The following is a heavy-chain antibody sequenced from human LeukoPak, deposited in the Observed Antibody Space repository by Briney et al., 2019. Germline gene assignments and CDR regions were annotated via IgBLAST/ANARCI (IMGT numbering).Heavy chain of an antibody. J-gene: IGHJ5*02. CDR1: GFTFSSHW. CDR3: ARDLGRPMVRA. CDR2: INNDGTNT. V-gene: IGHV3-74*03. D-gene: IGHD4/OR15-4a*01. Sequence: GGSLRLSCAASGFTFSSHWMHWVRHAPGKGLVWVSRINNDGTNTKYADSVKGRFTISRDNAKNMLFLQMNSLRAEDTAVYYCARDLGRPMVRAWGQGTLVTVSS.